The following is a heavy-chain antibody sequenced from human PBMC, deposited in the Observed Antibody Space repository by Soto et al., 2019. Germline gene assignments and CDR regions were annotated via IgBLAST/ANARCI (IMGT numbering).Heavy chain of an antibody. V-gene: IGHV4-39*01. D-gene: IGHD6-19*01. CDR3: ARHAGYSRGLDAFDI. CDR1: GGSISSSSYY. J-gene: IGHJ3*02. Sequence: SETRSLTCTVSGGSISSSSYYWGWIRQPPGKGLEWIGSIYYSGSTYYNPSLKRRVTISVDTYKNQFSLKLSSVTAAETAVYSCARHAGYSRGLDAFDIWGKGTRGTASS. CDR2: IYYSGST.